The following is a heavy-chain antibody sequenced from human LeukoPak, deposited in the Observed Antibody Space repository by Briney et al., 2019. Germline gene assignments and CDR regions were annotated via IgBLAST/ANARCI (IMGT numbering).Heavy chain of an antibody. D-gene: IGHD2-21*02. CDR1: GFTFSNFA. Sequence: PGRSLRLSCAASGFTFSNFAMHWVRQAPGKGLEWVAGISYDAGKKYYADSVKGRFTISRDNSKNTLYLQMNSLRAEVTAVYYWARLGIGVVTGGWFDPWGQGTLVTVSS. J-gene: IGHJ5*02. V-gene: IGHV3-30*04. CDR2: ISYDAGKK. CDR3: ARLGIGVVTGGWFDP.